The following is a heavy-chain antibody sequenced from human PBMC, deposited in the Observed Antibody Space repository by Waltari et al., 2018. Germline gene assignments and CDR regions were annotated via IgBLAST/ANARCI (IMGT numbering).Heavy chain of an antibody. V-gene: IGHV4-4*07. Sequence: QVELQESGPGLVKPSETLSLTCTVSGGSFSSYYWTWIRQPAGKGLEWIGRIYTSGSTNYNPDLKSRVTMSVDTSKNQFSLKLTSVTAADTAVYYCAREGWEHQAFDYWGQGTLVTVSS. CDR3: AREGWEHQAFDY. J-gene: IGHJ4*02. CDR1: GGSFSSYY. CDR2: IYTSGST. D-gene: IGHD1-26*01.